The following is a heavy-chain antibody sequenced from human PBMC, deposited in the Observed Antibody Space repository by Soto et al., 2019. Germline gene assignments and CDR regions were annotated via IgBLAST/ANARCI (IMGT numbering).Heavy chain of an antibody. V-gene: IGHV4-4*02. D-gene: IGHD2-2*01. CDR1: GGSISTDNW. Sequence: SETLSLTCAVSGGSISTDNWWVWVRQPPGKGLEWIGEIYHTGRTNYNPSLASRVTISVDKSKKQFSVQLTSVTVADTAIYSCARLRSDSGTSPYNWGQGTLVTVSS. J-gene: IGHJ4*02. CDR2: IYHTGRT. CDR3: ARLRSDSGTSPYN.